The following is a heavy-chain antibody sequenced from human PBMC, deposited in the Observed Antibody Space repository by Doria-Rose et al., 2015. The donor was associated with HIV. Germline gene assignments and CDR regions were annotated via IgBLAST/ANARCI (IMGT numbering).Heavy chain of an antibody. V-gene: IGHV2-26*01. CDR3: ARIKSSRWYHKYYIDF. CDR2: IFSDDER. D-gene: IGHD6-13*01. CDR1: GVSLSSPGMG. J-gene: IGHJ4*02. Sequence: QESGPVLVKPTETLTLTCTVSGVSLSSPGMGVSWIRQPPGKALEWLANIFSDDERSCKTSLKSRLTISSGTSKSQVVLTMTDMDPVDTATYYCARIKSSRWYHKYYIDFWGQGTLVIVSA.